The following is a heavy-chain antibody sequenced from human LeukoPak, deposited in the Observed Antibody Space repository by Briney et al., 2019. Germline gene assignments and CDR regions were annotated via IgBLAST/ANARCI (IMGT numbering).Heavy chain of an antibody. CDR3: ATAYYDILTGYYGAPFDY. D-gene: IGHD3-9*01. Sequence: GGSLRLSCAASGFTFSSYGMSWVRQAPGKGLEWVSVIYSGGSTYYADSVKGRFTISRDNSKNTLYLQMNSLRAEDTAVYYCATAYYDILTGYYGAPFDYWGQGTLVTVSS. CDR1: GFTFSSYG. J-gene: IGHJ4*02. CDR2: IYSGGST. V-gene: IGHV3-53*01.